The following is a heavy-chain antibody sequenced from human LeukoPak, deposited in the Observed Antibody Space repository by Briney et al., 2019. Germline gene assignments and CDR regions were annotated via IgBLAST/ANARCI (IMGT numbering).Heavy chain of an antibody. CDR1: GGSISSYY. Sequence: SETLSLTCTVSGGSISSYYWSWLRQPPGKGLEWIGYIYYSGSTNYNPSLKSRVTISVDTSKNQFSLKLSSVTAADTAVYYCARGGDGYNWMGAFDIWGQGTMVTVSS. V-gene: IGHV4-59*08. CDR3: ARGGDGYNWMGAFDI. J-gene: IGHJ3*02. CDR2: IYYSGST. D-gene: IGHD5-12*01.